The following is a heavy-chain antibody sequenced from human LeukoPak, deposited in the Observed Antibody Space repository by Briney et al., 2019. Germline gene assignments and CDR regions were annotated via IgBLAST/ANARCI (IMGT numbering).Heavy chain of an antibody. CDR3: ARARVAAAGTRYFDL. CDR2: INHSGST. V-gene: IGHV4-34*01. D-gene: IGHD6-13*01. J-gene: IGHJ2*01. Sequence: PSETLSLTCAVYGGSFSGYYWSWIRQPPGKGLEWIGEINHSGSTNYNPSLKSRVTISVDTSKNQFSLKLSSVTAADTAVYYCARARVAAAGTRYFDLWGRGTLVTVSS. CDR1: GGSFSGYY.